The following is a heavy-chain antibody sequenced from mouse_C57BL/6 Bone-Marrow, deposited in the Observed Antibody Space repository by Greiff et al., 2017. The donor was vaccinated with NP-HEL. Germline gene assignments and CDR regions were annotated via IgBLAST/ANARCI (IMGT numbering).Heavy chain of an antibody. Sequence: VHVKQSGPELVKPGASVKIPCKASGYTFTDYNMDWVKQSHGKSLEWIGDINPNNGGTIYNQKFKGKATLTVDKSYSTAYMELRSKTSEDTAVYNCARFGGIGYYWCFDYWGQGTTLTVSS. CDR1: GYTFTDYN. J-gene: IGHJ2*01. D-gene: IGHD2-3*01. CDR3: ARFGGIGYYWCFDY. V-gene: IGHV1-18*01. CDR2: INPNNGGT.